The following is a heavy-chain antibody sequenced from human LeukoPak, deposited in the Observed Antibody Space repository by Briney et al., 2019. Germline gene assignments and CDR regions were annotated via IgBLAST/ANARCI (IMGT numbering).Heavy chain of an antibody. V-gene: IGHV4-31*03. CDR1: LVAISSGGYY. CDR2: IYYSGST. D-gene: IGHD2-15*01. CDR3: ARDLLTTLDY. J-gene: IGHJ4*02. Sequence: PSQTLSLTCTVSLVAISSGGYYWSWIRQHPGKGLEWIGYIYYSGSTYYNPSLKSRVTISVDTSKNQFSLKLSSVTAADTAVYYCARDLLTTLDYWGQGTLVTVSS.